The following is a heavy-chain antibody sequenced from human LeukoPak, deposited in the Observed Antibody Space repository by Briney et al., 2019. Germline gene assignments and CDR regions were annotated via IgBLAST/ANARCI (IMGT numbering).Heavy chain of an antibody. V-gene: IGHV4-34*01. D-gene: IGHD6-13*01. Sequence: SETLSLTCAVYGGSFSSYYWSWIRQPPGKGLEWIGEINHSGSTNYNPSLKSRVTISVDTSKNQFSLKLSSVTAADTAVYYCARGLPPCYSSSWCRIPGNWFDPWGQGTLVTVSS. J-gene: IGHJ5*02. CDR2: INHSGST. CDR1: GGSFSSYY. CDR3: ARGLPPCYSSSWCRIPGNWFDP.